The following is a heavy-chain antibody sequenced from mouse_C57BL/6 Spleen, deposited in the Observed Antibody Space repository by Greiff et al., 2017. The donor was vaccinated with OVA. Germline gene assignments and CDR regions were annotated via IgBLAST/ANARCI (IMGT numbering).Heavy chain of an antibody. CDR3: ASPIYAGRRDYYAMDY. J-gene: IGHJ4*01. D-gene: IGHD1-1*01. V-gene: IGHV1-15*01. CDR2: IDPETGGT. Sequence: QVQLQQSGAELVRPGASVTLSCKASGYTFTDYEMHWVKQTPVHGLEWIGAIDPETGGTAYNQKFKGKAILTADKSSSTAYMELRSLTSEDSAVYYCASPIYAGRRDYYAMDYWGQGTSVTVSS. CDR1: GYTFTDYE.